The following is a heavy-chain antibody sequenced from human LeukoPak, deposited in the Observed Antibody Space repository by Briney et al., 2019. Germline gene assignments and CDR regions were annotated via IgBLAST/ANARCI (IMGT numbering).Heavy chain of an antibody. Sequence: GGSLRLSCAASGFTFSSYSMNWVRQAPGKGLDCVSSISSSSSYIYYADSVKGRFTISRDNAKNSLYLQMNSLRAEDTAVYYCARDPSYYDSSGYYSSYWGQGTLVTVSS. CDR3: ARDPSYYDSSGYYSSY. CDR2: ISSSSSYI. D-gene: IGHD3-22*01. V-gene: IGHV3-21*01. J-gene: IGHJ4*02. CDR1: GFTFSSYS.